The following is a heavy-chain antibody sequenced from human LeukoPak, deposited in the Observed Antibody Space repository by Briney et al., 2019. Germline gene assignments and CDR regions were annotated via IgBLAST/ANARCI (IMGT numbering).Heavy chain of an antibody. J-gene: IGHJ4*02. D-gene: IGHD3-22*01. Sequence: PSKTLSLTCAVYGGSFSGYYWSWIRQPPGKGLEWIGEINHSGSTNYNPSLKSRVTISVDTSKNQFSLKLSSVTAADTAVYYCARSLGYLTQAAGYWGQGTLVTVSS. CDR3: ARSLGYLTQAAGY. CDR1: GGSFSGYY. V-gene: IGHV4-34*01. CDR2: INHSGST.